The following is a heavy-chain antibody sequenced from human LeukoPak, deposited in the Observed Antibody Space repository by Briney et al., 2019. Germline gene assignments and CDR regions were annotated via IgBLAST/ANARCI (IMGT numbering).Heavy chain of an antibody. D-gene: IGHD6-19*01. Sequence: NSSETLSLTCGVYGGSFSGYYWSWIRQPPGKGLEWIGEINHSGSTNYNPSLKSRVTISADTSKNQFSLRLSSVTAADTAVYYCARGVWLARDYWGQGTLVTVSS. CDR1: GGSFSGYY. V-gene: IGHV4-34*01. J-gene: IGHJ4*02. CDR2: INHSGST. CDR3: ARGVWLARDY.